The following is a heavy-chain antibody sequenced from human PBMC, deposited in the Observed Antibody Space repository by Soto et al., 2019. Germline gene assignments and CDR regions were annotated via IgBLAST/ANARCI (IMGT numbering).Heavy chain of an antibody. CDR2: ISAYNGNT. CDR1: GYTSTSYG. CDR3: ARVITIFGVVITPGGMDV. V-gene: IGHV1-18*01. Sequence: ASVKVSCKASGYTSTSYGISWVRQAPGQGLEWMGWISAYNGNTNYAQKLQGRVTMTTDTSTSTAYMELRSLRSDDTAVYYCARVITIFGVVITPGGMDVWGQGTTVTVSS. D-gene: IGHD3-3*01. J-gene: IGHJ6*02.